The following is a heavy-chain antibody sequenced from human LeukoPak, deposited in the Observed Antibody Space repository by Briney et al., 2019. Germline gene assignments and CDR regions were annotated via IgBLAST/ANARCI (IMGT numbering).Heavy chain of an antibody. CDR3: ARRLRMWFGELVYFDY. J-gene: IGHJ4*02. Sequence: TSSETLSLTCTVSGGSISSSGYYWGWIRQPPGKGLEWIGSIYYSGSTYYNPSLKSRVTISVDTSKNQFSLKLSSVTAADTAVYYCARRLRMWFGELVYFDYWGQGTLVTVSS. CDR2: IYYSGST. CDR1: GGSISSSGYY. D-gene: IGHD3-10*01. V-gene: IGHV4-39*01.